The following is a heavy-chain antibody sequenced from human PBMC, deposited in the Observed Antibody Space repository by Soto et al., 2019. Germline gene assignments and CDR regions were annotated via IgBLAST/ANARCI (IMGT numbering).Heavy chain of an antibody. CDR1: GGSFSGYY. D-gene: IGHD6-19*01. CDR2: IYYSGST. Sequence: PSETLCLTCAVYGGSFSGYYWSWIRQHPGKGLEWVGYIYYSGSTYYNPSLKSRVTISVDTSKNQFSLKLSSGTAADTAVYYCAREIAVAGTFYYGMDVWGQGTTVTVSS. J-gene: IGHJ6*02. V-gene: IGHV4-31*11. CDR3: AREIAVAGTFYYGMDV.